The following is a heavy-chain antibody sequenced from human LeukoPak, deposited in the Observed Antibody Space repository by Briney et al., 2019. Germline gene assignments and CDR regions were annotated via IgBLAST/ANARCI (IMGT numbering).Heavy chain of an antibody. CDR3: AKDQTGTWYYFDY. CDR2: ISGSGGST. CDR1: GFTFSSYA. Sequence: GGSLRLSXAASGFTFSSYAMSWVSQAPGKGLEWFSAISGSGGSTYYADSVKGRFTISRDYSKNTLYLQMNSLRAEDTAVYYCAKDQTGTWYYFDYWGQGTLVTVSS. D-gene: IGHD1-7*01. J-gene: IGHJ4*02. V-gene: IGHV3-23*01.